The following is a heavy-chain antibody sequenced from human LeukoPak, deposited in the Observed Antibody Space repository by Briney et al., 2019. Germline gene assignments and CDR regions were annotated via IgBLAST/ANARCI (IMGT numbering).Heavy chain of an antibody. CDR1: GFTFSSYG. Sequence: PGGSLRLSCAASGFTFSSYGMHWVRQAPGKGLVWVSRIDSDGSNTIYADSVKGRFTISRDNAKNTLNLQMNSLRAEDTAVYYCARGGGPFDYWGQGTLVTVSS. J-gene: IGHJ4*02. CDR3: ARGGGPFDY. D-gene: IGHD2-15*01. V-gene: IGHV3-74*01. CDR2: IDSDGSNT.